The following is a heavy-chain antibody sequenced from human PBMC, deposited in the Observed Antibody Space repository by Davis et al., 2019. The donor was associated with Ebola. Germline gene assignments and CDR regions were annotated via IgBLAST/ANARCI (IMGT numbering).Heavy chain of an antibody. CDR1: GFTFSSYG. CDR3: ARAFYDSSGYHWFDS. V-gene: IGHV3-33*01. D-gene: IGHD3-22*01. Sequence: GGSLRLSCAASGFTFSSYGMHWVRQAPGKGLEWVAVIWYDGSNKYYADSVKGRFTISRDNSKNTLYLQMDSLRAEDTGLYYCARAFYDSSGYHWFDSWGQGTLVTVSS. CDR2: IWYDGSNK. J-gene: IGHJ5*01.